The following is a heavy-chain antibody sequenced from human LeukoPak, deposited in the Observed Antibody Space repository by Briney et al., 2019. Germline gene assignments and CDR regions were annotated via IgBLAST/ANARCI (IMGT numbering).Heavy chain of an antibody. V-gene: IGHV3-21*04. D-gene: IGHD5-18*01. CDR1: GFTFSSYS. Sequence: GGSLRLSCAASGFTFSSYSMNWVRQAPGKGLEWVSSISSSSSYIYYADSVKGRFTISRDNAKSSLYLQMNSLRAEDTALYYCAKGGVYSYGPDYWGQGTLVTVSS. CDR3: AKGGVYSYGPDY. J-gene: IGHJ4*02. CDR2: ISSSSSYI.